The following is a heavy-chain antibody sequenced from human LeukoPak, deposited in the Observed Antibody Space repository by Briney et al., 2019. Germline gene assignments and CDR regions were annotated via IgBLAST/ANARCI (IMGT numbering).Heavy chain of an antibody. D-gene: IGHD4-17*01. Sequence: GASVKVSCKASGYTFTGYYMHCVRQAPGQGLEWMGWINPNSGGTNYAQKFQGRVTMTRDTSISTAYMELSRLRSDDTAVYYCARDSYGDYNNWFDPWGQGTLSPSPQ. CDR3: ARDSYGDYNNWFDP. CDR2: INPNSGGT. J-gene: IGHJ5*02. V-gene: IGHV1-2*02. CDR1: GYTFTGYY.